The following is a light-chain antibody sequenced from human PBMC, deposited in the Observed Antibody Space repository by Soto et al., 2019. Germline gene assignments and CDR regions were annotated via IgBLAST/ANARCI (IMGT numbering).Light chain of an antibody. CDR3: SSYTVSTDVV. V-gene: IGLV2-14*01. Sequence: QSVLTQPASVSGSPGQSIAISCTGTSSDFVNYDYVSWYQHHPGKAPQLILFEVTNRPSGVSSRFSGSKSGNTASLIISGLQAEDEAYYYCSSYTVSTDVVFGGGTKVTVL. CDR1: SSDFVNYDY. J-gene: IGLJ2*01. CDR2: EVT.